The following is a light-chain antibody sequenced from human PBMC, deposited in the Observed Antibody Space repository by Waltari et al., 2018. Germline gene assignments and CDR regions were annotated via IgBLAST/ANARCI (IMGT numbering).Light chain of an antibody. J-gene: IGLJ2*01. CDR1: SSNIRNYY. CDR3: ATWDNNLKDVV. CDR2: DND. Sequence: QSVLTQPPSVSAAPGQKVTISCSGSSSNIRNYYVSWYYQLPGSAPKLLIYDNDARPSGIPDRFSASKSGTSATLGITGLQIGDEADYYCATWDNNLKDVVFGGGTKLTVL. V-gene: IGLV1-51*01.